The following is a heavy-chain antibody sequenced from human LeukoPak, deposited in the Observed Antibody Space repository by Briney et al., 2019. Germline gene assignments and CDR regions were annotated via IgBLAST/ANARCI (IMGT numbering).Heavy chain of an antibody. D-gene: IGHD3-9*01. CDR3: ARVYDILTGYYTIDY. J-gene: IGHJ4*02. Sequence: GGSLRLSCAASGFTFSSYWMSWVRQAPGKGLEWVANIKQDGSEKYYVDSVKGRFTISRDNAKNTLYLQMNSLRAEDTAVYYCARVYDILTGYYTIDYWGQGTLVTVSS. CDR1: GFTFSSYW. CDR2: IKQDGSEK. V-gene: IGHV3-7*01.